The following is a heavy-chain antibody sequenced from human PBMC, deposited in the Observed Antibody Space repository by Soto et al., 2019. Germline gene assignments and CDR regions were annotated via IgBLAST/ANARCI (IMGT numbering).Heavy chain of an antibody. J-gene: IGHJ6*02. D-gene: IGHD5-18*01. CDR3: ARVSSNSRASYGMDV. V-gene: IGHV1-46*01. Sequence: QVQLVQSGAEVKKPGASVKVSCKASGYTFTSYYMHWVRQAPGQGLEWMGIINPSGGSTSYAQKSQGRVTMTRDTSTSTVYMELSSLRSEDTAVYYCARVSSNSRASYGMDVWGQGTTVTVSS. CDR1: GYTFTSYY. CDR2: INPSGGST.